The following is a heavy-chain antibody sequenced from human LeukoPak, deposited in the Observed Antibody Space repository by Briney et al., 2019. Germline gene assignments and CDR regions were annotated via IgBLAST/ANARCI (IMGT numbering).Heavy chain of an antibody. V-gene: IGHV3-30-3*01. J-gene: IGHJ5*02. Sequence: GGSLRLSCAASGFTFSSYAMHWVRQAPGKGLEWVAVISYDGSNKYYADSVKGRFTVSRDNAKSTLYLQMNSLRVDDTAVYYCARDRPHNWFDPWGQGTLVTVSS. CDR1: GFTFSSYA. CDR3: ARDRPHNWFDP. D-gene: IGHD6-6*01. CDR2: ISYDGSNK.